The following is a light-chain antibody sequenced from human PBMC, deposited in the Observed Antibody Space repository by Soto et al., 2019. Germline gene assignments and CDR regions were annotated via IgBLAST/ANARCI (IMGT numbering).Light chain of an antibody. CDR2: DVS. Sequence: QSALTQPASVSGSPGQSITISCTGTSSDVGGYNYVSWYQQHPGKAPKLMIYDVSNRPSGVSNRFSGSKSGNTASLTISGLQDEEEADYYCSSYTSSSTSRVFGGGTKLTVL. CDR1: SSDVGGYNY. V-gene: IGLV2-14*01. J-gene: IGLJ2*01. CDR3: SSYTSSSTSRV.